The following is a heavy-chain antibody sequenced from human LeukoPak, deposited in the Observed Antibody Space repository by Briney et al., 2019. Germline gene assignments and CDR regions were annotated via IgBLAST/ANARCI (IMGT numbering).Heavy chain of an antibody. CDR3: AKDHDVMIRNRLDY. D-gene: IGHD3-16*01. CDR1: GFTFSSYA. J-gene: IGHJ4*02. CDR2: TSGSGGST. V-gene: IGHV3-23*01. Sequence: PGGSLRLSCAASGFTFSSYAMIWVRQAPGKGLEWVSGTSGSGGSTYYVDSVKGRFTTSRDNSKNTLYLQMNFLRAEDTAVYYCAKDHDVMIRNRLDYWGQGTLVTVSS.